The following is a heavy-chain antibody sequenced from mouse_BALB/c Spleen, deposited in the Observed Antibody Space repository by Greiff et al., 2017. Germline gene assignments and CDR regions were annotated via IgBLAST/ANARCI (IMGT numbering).Heavy chain of an antibody. J-gene: IGHJ3*01. CDR1: GYSITSGYY. V-gene: IGHV3-6*02. CDR2: ISYDGSN. CDR3: ARSHYDGYSWFAY. Sequence: ESGPGLVKPSQSLSLTCSVTGYSITSGYYWNWIRQFPGNKLEWMGYISYDGSNNYNPSLKNRISITRDTSKNQFFLKLNSVTTEDTATYYCARSHYDGYSWFAYWGQGTLVTVSA. D-gene: IGHD1-2*01.